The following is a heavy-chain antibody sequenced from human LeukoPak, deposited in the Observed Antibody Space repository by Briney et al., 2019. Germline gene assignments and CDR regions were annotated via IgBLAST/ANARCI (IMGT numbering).Heavy chain of an antibody. Sequence: ASVKVSCKASGYTFTGYYMHWVRQAPGQGLEWMGWINPNSGNTGYAQKFQGRVTITRNTSISTAYMELSSLRSEDTAVYYCARASYDFWSGYYYYWGQGTLVTVSS. V-gene: IGHV1-8*03. D-gene: IGHD3-3*01. CDR2: INPNSGNT. J-gene: IGHJ4*02. CDR3: ARASYDFWSGYYYY. CDR1: GYTFTGYY.